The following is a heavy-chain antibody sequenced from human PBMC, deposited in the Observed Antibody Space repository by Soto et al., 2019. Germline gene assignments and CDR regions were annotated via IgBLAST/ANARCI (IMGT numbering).Heavy chain of an antibody. Sequence: QVQLQESGPGLVEPSQTLSLTCTVSGGSISSGGDFWSWIRQPPWKGLEWIGHIYNSGNTYSNPSLRSRVTIALDMSKNQFSLKLSSVTAADTAVYYCARGPSGDKIDYWGQGILVTVSS. J-gene: IGHJ4*02. CDR2: IYNSGNT. CDR3: ARGPSGDKIDY. V-gene: IGHV4-30-4*01. CDR1: GGSISSGGDF. D-gene: IGHD1-26*01.